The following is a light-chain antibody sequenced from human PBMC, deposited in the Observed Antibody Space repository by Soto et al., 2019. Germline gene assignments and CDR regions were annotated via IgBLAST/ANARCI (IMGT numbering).Light chain of an antibody. V-gene: IGLV2-14*03. Sequence: QSALTQPASVSGSPGQSITVSCTGSSSDVGTYNSVSWYQQHPGKAPKLIIYDVSNRPSGVSIRFSGSKSGNTASLTISGLQTEDEADYYCGSYTSSSSWVFGGGTKLTVL. CDR3: GSYTSSSSWV. CDR2: DVS. J-gene: IGLJ3*02. CDR1: SSDVGTYNS.